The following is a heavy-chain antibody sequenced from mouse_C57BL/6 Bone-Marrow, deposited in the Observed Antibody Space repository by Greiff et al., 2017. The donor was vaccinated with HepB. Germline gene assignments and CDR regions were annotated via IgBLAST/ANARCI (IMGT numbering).Heavy chain of an antibody. J-gene: IGHJ2*01. CDR3: ASLFITTVVAPFDY. Sequence: VQLQQSGPGLVQPSQSLSITCTVSGFSLTSYGVHWVRQSPGKGLEWLGVIWSGGSTDYNAAFISRLSISKDNSKSQVFFKMNSLQADDTAIYYCASLFITTVVAPFDYWGQGTTLTVSS. CDR2: IWSGGST. D-gene: IGHD1-1*01. V-gene: IGHV2-2*01. CDR1: GFSLTSYG.